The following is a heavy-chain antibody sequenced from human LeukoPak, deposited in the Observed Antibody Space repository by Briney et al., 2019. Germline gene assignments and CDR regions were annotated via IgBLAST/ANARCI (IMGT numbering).Heavy chain of an antibody. CDR1: GFTFDAYA. Sequence: GRSLRLSCAASGFTFDAYAMHWVRQAPGKGLEGVSGISWNSGTIGYADSVKGRFTISRDNAKNSLYLQMNSLRAEDTALYFCAVDLYSSVWYGAFDMWGQGTMVTVST. V-gene: IGHV3-9*01. D-gene: IGHD6-19*01. CDR2: ISWNSGTI. J-gene: IGHJ3*02. CDR3: AVDLYSSVWYGAFDM.